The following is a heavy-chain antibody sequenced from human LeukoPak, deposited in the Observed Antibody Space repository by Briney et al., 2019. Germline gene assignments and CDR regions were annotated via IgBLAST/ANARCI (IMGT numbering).Heavy chain of an antibody. CDR1: GGSFSGYY. CDR3: ASSSIFGVVTYTYNWFDP. Sequence: SETLSLTCAVYGGSFSGYYWSWIRQPPGKGLEWIGSIYYSGSTYYHPSLKSRVTISRDTSKNQFSLKLSSVTAADTAVYYCASSSIFGVVTYTYNWFDPWGQGTLVTVSS. J-gene: IGHJ5*02. CDR2: IYYSGST. V-gene: IGHV4-34*01. D-gene: IGHD3-3*01.